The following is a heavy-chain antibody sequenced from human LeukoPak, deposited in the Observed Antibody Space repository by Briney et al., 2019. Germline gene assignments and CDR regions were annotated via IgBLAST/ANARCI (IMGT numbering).Heavy chain of an antibody. V-gene: IGHV3-33*01. D-gene: IGHD3-22*01. CDR1: GFTFSSYG. Sequence: PGRSLRLSCAASGFTFSSYGMHWVRQAPGKGLEWVAIIWYDGINKYYADSVKGRFTISRDNSKNTLYLQMDSLRAEDTAVYYCARDPRAYYDTSGYTFDSWGQGTLVTVSS. CDR3: ARDPRAYYDTSGYTFDS. CDR2: IWYDGINK. J-gene: IGHJ4*02.